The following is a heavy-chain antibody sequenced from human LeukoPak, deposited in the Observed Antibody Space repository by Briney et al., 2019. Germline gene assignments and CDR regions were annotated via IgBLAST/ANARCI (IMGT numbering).Heavy chain of an antibody. Sequence: GGSLRLSRTASGFTFSSYEMNWVRQAPGKGLEWVSSISSSGSNIYYAESVKGRFTISRDNAKNSLYLQMNSLRAEDTAVYYCARALGINLWGQGTLVTVSS. CDR1: GFTFSSYE. J-gene: IGHJ5*02. D-gene: IGHD1-14*01. CDR2: ISSSGSNI. V-gene: IGHV3-48*03. CDR3: ARALGINL.